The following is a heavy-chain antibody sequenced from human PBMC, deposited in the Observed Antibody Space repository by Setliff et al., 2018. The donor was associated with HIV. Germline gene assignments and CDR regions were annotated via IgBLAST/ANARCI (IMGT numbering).Heavy chain of an antibody. D-gene: IGHD1-26*01. V-gene: IGHV5-51*01. J-gene: IGHJ6*02. Sequence: PGESLKISCKGFGYRFTSYWIGWARHMPGKGLEWMGIIYPSDSDNRYSPSFQGQVTISADKSIIIAYLQWNSLKASDTAMYYCARCSGSYPCDGMDVWGQGTTVTVSS. CDR1: GYRFTSYW. CDR3: ARCSGSYPCDGMDV. CDR2: IYPSDSDN.